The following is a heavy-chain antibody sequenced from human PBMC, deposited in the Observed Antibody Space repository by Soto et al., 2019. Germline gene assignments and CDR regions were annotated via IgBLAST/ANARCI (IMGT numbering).Heavy chain of an antibody. J-gene: IGHJ4*02. CDR2: ISGSGDTT. Sequence: LRLSCAASGFTFSNYAMSWVRQAPERGLEWVSGISGSGDTTYYADSVKGRFTISRDNSKSTLYLQVNNLRAEDTALYYCTRESAASFDYWGQGTLVTVSS. CDR1: GFTFSNYA. CDR3: TRESAASFDY. V-gene: IGHV3-23*01. D-gene: IGHD2-15*01.